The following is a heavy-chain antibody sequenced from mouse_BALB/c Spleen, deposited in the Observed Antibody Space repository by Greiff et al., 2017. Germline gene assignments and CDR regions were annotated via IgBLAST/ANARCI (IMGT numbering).Heavy chain of an antibody. CDR2: IWGDGST. D-gene: IGHD1-1*01. CDR3: AKWGTTVVEDAMDY. CDR1: GFSLTSYG. Sequence: VQVVESGPGLVAPSQSLSITCTVSGFSLTSYGVSWVRQPPGKGLEWLGVIWGDGSTNYHSALISRLSISKDNSKSQVFLKLNSLQTDDTATYYCAKWGTTVVEDAMDYWGQGTSVTVSS. J-gene: IGHJ4*01. V-gene: IGHV2-3*01.